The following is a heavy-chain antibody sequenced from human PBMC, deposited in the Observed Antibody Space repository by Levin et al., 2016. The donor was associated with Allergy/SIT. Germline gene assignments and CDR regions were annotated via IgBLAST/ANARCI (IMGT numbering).Heavy chain of an antibody. CDR3: ARYRDGYKYLVFDY. J-gene: IGHJ4*02. CDR2: ISSSGGSI. Sequence: GESLKISCAASGFTFSDYHMSWIRQAPGKGLEWVSYISSSGGSIYYSDSVRGRFTISRDNVKNSLYLQMNSLRAEDTAVYYCARYRDGYKYLVFDYWGQGTLVTVSS. V-gene: IGHV3-11*01. CDR1: GFTFSDYH. D-gene: IGHD5-24*01.